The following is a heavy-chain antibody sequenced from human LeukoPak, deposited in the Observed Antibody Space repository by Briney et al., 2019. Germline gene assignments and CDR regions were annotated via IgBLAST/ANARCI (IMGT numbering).Heavy chain of an antibody. D-gene: IGHD6-19*01. CDR1: GYTFTSYY. Sequence: DSVKVSCKPSGYTFTSYYMHWVRQAPRQGLEWMGIINPSGGSTSYAQKFQGRVTMTRDTSTSTVYMELSSLRSEDTAVYYCARIAVAGNWFDPWGQGTMVTVSS. V-gene: IGHV1-46*01. CDR2: INPSGGST. CDR3: ARIAVAGNWFDP. J-gene: IGHJ5*02.